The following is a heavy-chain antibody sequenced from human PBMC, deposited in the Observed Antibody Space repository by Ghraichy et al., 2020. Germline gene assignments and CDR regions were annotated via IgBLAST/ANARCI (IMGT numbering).Heavy chain of an antibody. V-gene: IGHV3-23*01. CDR1: GFTFTSYA. Sequence: GESLNISCAPSGFTFTSYAMSWVRQAPGKGLEWVSGISGSGDNTYYADSVKGRFTISRDNSKKMLYLQMNSLRAEDTAVYYCARDLTPDYYSSGSPRVGGYWGQGTLVTVSS. CDR2: ISGSGDNT. J-gene: IGHJ4*02. CDR3: ARDLTPDYYSSGSPRVGGY. D-gene: IGHD3-10*01.